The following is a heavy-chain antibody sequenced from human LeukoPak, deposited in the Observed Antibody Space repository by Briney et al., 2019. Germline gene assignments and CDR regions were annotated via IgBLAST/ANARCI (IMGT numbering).Heavy chain of an antibody. D-gene: IGHD3-10*01. Sequence: PGGSLRLSCAASGFTFSSYSMNWVRQAPGKGLEWVSSIGSTSTYLYYADSVKGRFTISRDNAKNSLYLQMNSLRAEDTAVYYCARDHGSGSYYNVRYFDYWGQGTLVTVSS. CDR1: GFTFSSYS. V-gene: IGHV3-21*01. CDR2: IGSTSTYL. CDR3: ARDHGSGSYYNVRYFDY. J-gene: IGHJ4*02.